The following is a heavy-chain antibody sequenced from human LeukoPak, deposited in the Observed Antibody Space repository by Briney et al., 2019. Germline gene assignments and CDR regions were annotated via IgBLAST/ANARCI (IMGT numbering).Heavy chain of an antibody. Sequence: ASVKVSCKASGYTFTSYDINWVRQATGQGLEWMGWMNPNSGNTGYAQKFQGRVTMTRNTSISTAYMELSSLRSEDTAVYYCATAREWELLPGRISYAFDIWGQGTMVTVSS. CDR1: GYTFTSYD. J-gene: IGHJ3*02. CDR3: ATAREWELLPGRISYAFDI. D-gene: IGHD1-26*01. V-gene: IGHV1-8*01. CDR2: MNPNSGNT.